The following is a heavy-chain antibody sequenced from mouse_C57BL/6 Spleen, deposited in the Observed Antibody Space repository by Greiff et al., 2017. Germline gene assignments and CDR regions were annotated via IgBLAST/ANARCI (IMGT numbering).Heavy chain of an antibody. Sequence: QVQLQQPGAELVKPGASVKLSCKASGYTFTSYWMQWVKQRPGQGLEWIGEIDPSDSYTNSNQKFKGKATLTVDTSSSTAYMQLSSLTSEDSAVYYCARSPASGTGDYWGQGTTLTVSS. V-gene: IGHV1-50*01. J-gene: IGHJ2*01. CDR1: GYTFTSYW. D-gene: IGHD4-1*01. CDR2: IDPSDSYT. CDR3: ARSPASGTGDY.